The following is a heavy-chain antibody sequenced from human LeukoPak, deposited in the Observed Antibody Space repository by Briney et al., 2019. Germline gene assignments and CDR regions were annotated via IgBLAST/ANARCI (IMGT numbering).Heavy chain of an antibody. CDR3: ARALGYCSSTSCYIDY. D-gene: IGHD2-2*02. V-gene: IGHV4-34*01. CDR2: INHSGST. J-gene: IGHJ4*02. CDR1: GGSFSGYY. Sequence: PSETLSLTRAVYGGSFSGYYWSWIRQPPGKGLEWIGEINHSGSTNYNPSLKSRVTIPVDTSKNQFSLKLSSVTAADTAVYYCARALGYCSSTSCYIDYWGQGTLVTVSS.